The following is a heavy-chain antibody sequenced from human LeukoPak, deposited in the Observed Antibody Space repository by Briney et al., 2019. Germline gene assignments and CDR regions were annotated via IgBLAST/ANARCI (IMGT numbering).Heavy chain of an antibody. CDR3: ARDRLTYSGYDPSGY. J-gene: IGHJ4*02. V-gene: IGHV1-46*01. CDR1: GYTFTSYY. CDR2: INPSCGST. Sequence: ASVTVSFTASGYTFTSYYMHWVRQAHGQGLEGMGIINPSCGSTSYAQKSQGRVTMTRDTSTSTVYMELSSLRSEDTAVYDCARDRLTYSGYDPSGYWGQGTLVTVSS. D-gene: IGHD5-12*01.